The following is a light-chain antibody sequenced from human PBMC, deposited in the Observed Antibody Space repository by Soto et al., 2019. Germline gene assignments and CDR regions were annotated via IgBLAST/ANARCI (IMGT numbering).Light chain of an antibody. CDR1: SSDIGDYDY. J-gene: IGLJ1*01. CDR2: DVT. V-gene: IGLV2-14*01. CDR3: SSYSFTTSLYV. Sequence: QSVLTQPASVSGSPGQSITISCTGTSSDIGDYDYVSWYQHLPGKAPKLLIFDVTHRPSGVSDRFSGSKSGNTASLTISGLQAEDEADYYCSSYSFTTSLYVFGTGTKLTVL.